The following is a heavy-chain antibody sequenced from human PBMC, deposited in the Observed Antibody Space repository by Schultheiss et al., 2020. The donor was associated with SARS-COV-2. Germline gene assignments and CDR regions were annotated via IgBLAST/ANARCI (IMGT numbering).Heavy chain of an antibody. CDR2: IYSGGST. D-gene: IGHD6-19*01. J-gene: IGHJ4*02. CDR1: GFTFSSYW. Sequence: GGSLRLSCAASGFTFSSYWMSWVRQAPGKGLEWVSVIYSGGSTYYADSVKGRFTISRDNSKNTLYLQMNSLRAEDTAVYYCARGRENSSGGEGYWGQGTLVTVSS. CDR3: ARGRENSSGGEGY. V-gene: IGHV3-66*02.